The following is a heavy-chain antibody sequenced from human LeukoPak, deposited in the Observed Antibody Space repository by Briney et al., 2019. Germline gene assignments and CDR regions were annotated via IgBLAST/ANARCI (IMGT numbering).Heavy chain of an antibody. V-gene: IGHV3-30-3*01. CDR1: GFTLRSYA. Sequence: PGGSLRLSCAVSGFTLRSYAIHWVRQAPGKGLQWVAFISYDAAVKYYADSVRGRFTVSRDNSKNTLSLQMNSLRPEDTAVYYCARGFSTWYSIDYWGRGTLVIVSS. J-gene: IGHJ4*02. CDR3: ARGFSTWYSIDY. D-gene: IGHD2-15*01. CDR2: ISYDAAVK.